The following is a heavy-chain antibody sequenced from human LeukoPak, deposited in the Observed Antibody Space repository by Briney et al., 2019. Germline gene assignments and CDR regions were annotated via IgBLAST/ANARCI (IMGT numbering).Heavy chain of an antibody. Sequence: ASVKVSCKASGYTFTGYYMHWVRQAPGQGLEWMGWINPNSGGTNYAQKFQGRVTMTRDTSISTAYMELSRLRSDDTAVYYCARVPWGIVVVPAALGYAFDIWGQGTMVTVSS. J-gene: IGHJ3*02. CDR1: GYTFTGYY. CDR2: INPNSGGT. D-gene: IGHD2-2*01. V-gene: IGHV1-2*02. CDR3: ARVPWGIVVVPAALGYAFDI.